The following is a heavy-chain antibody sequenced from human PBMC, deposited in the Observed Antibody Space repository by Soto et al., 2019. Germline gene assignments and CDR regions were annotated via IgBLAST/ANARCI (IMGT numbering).Heavy chain of an antibody. CDR1: GYTFIGYH. V-gene: IGHV1-2*02. CDR2: IDADRGNT. J-gene: IGHJ3*02. Sequence: QVRLVQSGDELKKPGASVKVSCQASGYTFIGYHVHWVRQAPGQGPEWMGYIDADRGNTRYAHSFQGRVTLSRDTSMTTAYMELSRLMSDDTAVYHCASENTGTGGYDIWGQGTMVTVSS. CDR3: ASENTGTGGYDI. D-gene: IGHD3-22*01.